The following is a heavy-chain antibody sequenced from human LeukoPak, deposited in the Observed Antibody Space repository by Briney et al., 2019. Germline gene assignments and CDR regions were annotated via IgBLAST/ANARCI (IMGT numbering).Heavy chain of an antibody. CDR2: ISGGGGST. V-gene: IGHV3-23*01. CDR1: GFTFTSYS. D-gene: IGHD1-1*01. J-gene: IGHJ4*02. Sequence: PGGSLRLSCAASGFTFTSYSMNWVRQAPGKGLEWVSTISGGGGSTYYADSVKGRFTISRDNFKNTLYLQVNSLRAEDTAIYYCARSLTTLTYEGYWGQGTLVTVSS. CDR3: ARSLTTLTYEGY.